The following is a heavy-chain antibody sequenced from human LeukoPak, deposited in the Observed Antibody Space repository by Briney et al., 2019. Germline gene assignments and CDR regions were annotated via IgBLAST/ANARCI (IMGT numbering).Heavy chain of an antibody. CDR2: ISSSGSTI. D-gene: IGHD6-19*01. CDR3: ARDGAYSSGWYDY. V-gene: IGHV3-11*01. J-gene: IGHJ4*02. Sequence: SMTLSWADSGCTFSDYYTSWIRQALGKGLEWRPYISSSGSTIYYADFVKRRFITSTANVKNSLYLQMNSLRAEDTAVYYCARDGAYSSGWYDYWGQGTLVTVSS. CDR1: GCTFSDYY.